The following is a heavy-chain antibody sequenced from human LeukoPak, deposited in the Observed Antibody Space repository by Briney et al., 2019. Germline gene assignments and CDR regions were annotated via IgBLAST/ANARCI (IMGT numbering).Heavy chain of an antibody. CDR3: ARPRNVKNWFDP. Sequence: SETLSVTCTVSGGSISSSSYYWGWIRQPPGKGLEWIGSIYYSGSTYYNPSLKSRVTISVDTSKNQFSLKLSSVTAADTAVYYCARPRNVKNWFDPWGQGTLVTVSS. V-gene: IGHV4-39*01. J-gene: IGHJ5*02. D-gene: IGHD2-8*01. CDR2: IYYSGST. CDR1: GGSISSSSYY.